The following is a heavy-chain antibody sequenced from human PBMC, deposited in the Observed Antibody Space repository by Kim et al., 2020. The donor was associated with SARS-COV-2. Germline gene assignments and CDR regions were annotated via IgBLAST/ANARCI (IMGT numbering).Heavy chain of an antibody. Sequence: GGSLRLSCAASGFTFSTYAMHWVRQAPGKGLEWVSVISYDGSNKYYADSVKGRFTISRDNSKNTLYLQMNSLKPEDTAVYYCAKDLRSGYEFWGQGTLVTVSS. CDR1: GFTFSTYA. CDR2: ISYDGSNK. V-gene: IGHV3-30-3*01. CDR3: AKDLRSGYEF. D-gene: IGHD3-3*01. J-gene: IGHJ4*02.